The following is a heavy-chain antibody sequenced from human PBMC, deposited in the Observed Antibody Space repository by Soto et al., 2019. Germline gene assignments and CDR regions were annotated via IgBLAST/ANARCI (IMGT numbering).Heavy chain of an antibody. J-gene: IGHJ6*02. CDR3: TREGSAPYYYYGMDV. V-gene: IGHV1-18*01. CDR2: INTHNGNT. Sequence: ASVKVSCKASGYTFTTYGISWVRQAPGQGLEWLGWINTHNGNTNYAQNLQGRVIMTADTSTSTAYMELRSLRSDDTAIYYCTREGSAPYYYYGMDVWGQGTTVTVSS. CDR1: GYTFTTYG. D-gene: IGHD3-10*01.